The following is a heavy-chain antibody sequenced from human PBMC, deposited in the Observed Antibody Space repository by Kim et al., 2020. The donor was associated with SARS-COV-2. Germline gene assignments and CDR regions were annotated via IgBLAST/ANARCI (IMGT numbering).Heavy chain of an antibody. V-gene: IGHV3-30-3*01. CDR3: ARESGFDY. J-gene: IGHJ4*02. Sequence: DGSTKYYADSGKGLFTISRDNSKNTRYLQRNSLRAEDTAVYYCARESGFDYWGQGTLVTVSS. CDR2: DGSTK.